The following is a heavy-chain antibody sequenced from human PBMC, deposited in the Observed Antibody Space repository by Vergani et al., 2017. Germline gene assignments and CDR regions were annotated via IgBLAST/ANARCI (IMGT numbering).Heavy chain of an antibody. D-gene: IGHD2-15*01. CDR3: AQCSTVVPRLPVD. CDR2: ISATGYENT. J-gene: IGHJ4*02. CDR1: GLPVSGFAFNTYA. Sequence: RLVQSGGGLAHPGGSLRLSCAASGLPVSGFAFNTYAMIWVRQAPGKELEWFSGISATGYENTDYADSVKGRFTISRDNAKGTLVLEMNRLTSEDTAIYYCAQCSTVVPRLPVDWGQGALVAVSS. V-gene: IGHV3-23*04.